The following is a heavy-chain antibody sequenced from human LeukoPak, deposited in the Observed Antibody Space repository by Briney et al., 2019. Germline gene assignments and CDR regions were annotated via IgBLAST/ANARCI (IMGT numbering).Heavy chain of an antibody. CDR2: INPNSGGT. V-gene: IGHV1-2*02. D-gene: IGHD3-3*01. Sequence: ASVKVSCKASGYTFTGYYMHWVRQAPGQGLEWMGWINPNSGGTNYAQKFQGRVTMTRDTSTSTVYMELSSLRSEDTAVYYCARASSGNFFDYWGQGTLVTVSS. CDR3: ARASSGNFFDY. J-gene: IGHJ4*02. CDR1: GYTFTGYY.